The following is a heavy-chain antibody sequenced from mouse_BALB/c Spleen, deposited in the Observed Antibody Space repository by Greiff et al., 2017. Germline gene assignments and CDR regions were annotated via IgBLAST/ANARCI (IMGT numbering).Heavy chain of an antibody. D-gene: IGHD3-3*01. CDR2: IWSGGST. J-gene: IGHJ4*01. Sequence: VKLMESGPGLVAPSQSLSITCTVSGFSLTSYGVHWVRQSPGKGLEWLGVIWSGGSTDYNAAFISRLSISKDNSKSQVFFKMNSLQANDTAIYYCARKGTPDLGYAMDYWGQGTSVTVSS. CDR1: GFSLTSYG. V-gene: IGHV2-2*02. CDR3: ARKGTPDLGYAMDY.